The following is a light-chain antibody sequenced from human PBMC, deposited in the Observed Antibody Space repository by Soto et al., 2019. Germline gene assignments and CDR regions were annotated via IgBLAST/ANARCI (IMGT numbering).Light chain of an antibody. CDR3: GTWDNSLSLPYV. Sequence: QSVLTQPPSVSAAPGQKVTISCSGSSSNFGNNYVSWYQQLPGTAPKLLIFENNKRPSGIPDRFSASKSGTSATLAITGLQTGDAADYYCGTWDNSLSLPYVFGTGPKVTVL. V-gene: IGLV1-51*02. CDR1: SSNFGNNY. J-gene: IGLJ1*01. CDR2: ENN.